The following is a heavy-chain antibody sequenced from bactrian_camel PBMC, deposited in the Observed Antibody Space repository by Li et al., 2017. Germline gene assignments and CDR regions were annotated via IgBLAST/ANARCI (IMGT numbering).Heavy chain of an antibody. CDR3: ALSVGGGYLAN. Sequence: HVQLVESGGVSVQAGGSVTLSCAPSKYTISSCTMGWHRQAPGKQRELVSSRSSDDDDGTWHADSVKGRFSVSQDNAKNTLYLHLNSLKTEDTAIYYCALSVGGGYLANWGQGTQVTVS. CDR2: RSSDDDDGT. D-gene: IGHD2*01. J-gene: IGHJ4*01. V-gene: IGHV3S57*01. CDR1: KYTISSCT.